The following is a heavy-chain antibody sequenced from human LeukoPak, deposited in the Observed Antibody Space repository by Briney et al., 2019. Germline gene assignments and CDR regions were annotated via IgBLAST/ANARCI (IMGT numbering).Heavy chain of an antibody. J-gene: IGHJ6*02. D-gene: IGHD5-18*01. CDR1: GYTFTGYY. Sequence: ASVKVSCKASGYTFTGYYMHWVRQAPGQGLEWMGWINPNSGGTNYAQKLQGRVTITRDTSASTAYMELSSLRSEDTAVYYCARGYSYGSYYYYGMDVWGQGTTVTVSS. CDR2: INPNSGGT. CDR3: ARGYSYGSYYYYGMDV. V-gene: IGHV1-2*02.